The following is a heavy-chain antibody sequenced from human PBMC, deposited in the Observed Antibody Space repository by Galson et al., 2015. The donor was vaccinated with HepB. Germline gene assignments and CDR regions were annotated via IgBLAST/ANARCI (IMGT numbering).Heavy chain of an antibody. D-gene: IGHD4-17*01. CDR1: GYTFTSYG. CDR3: ARGAVTYPLIYIDH. CDR2: ISAYNGNT. V-gene: IGHV1-18*01. Sequence: SVKVSCKASGYTFTSYGISWVRQAPGQGLEWMEWISAYNGNTNYAQKLQGRVTMTTDTSTSTAYTELRSLRSDDATVYYCARGAVTYPLIYIDHWGQGTLVTVSS. J-gene: IGHJ4*02.